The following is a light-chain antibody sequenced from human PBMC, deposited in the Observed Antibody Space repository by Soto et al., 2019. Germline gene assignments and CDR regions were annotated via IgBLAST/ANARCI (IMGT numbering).Light chain of an antibody. Sequence: DIQMTQSPSTLSASVGDRVTNTCRASQSVSAWLAWYQQKPGKAPELLIYSASTVETGVPSRFSGSGSETEFTLTISSLRPDDFATYYCQQYESYPLTFGGGTRIEIK. V-gene: IGKV1-5*03. J-gene: IGKJ4*01. CDR1: QSVSAW. CDR3: QQYESYPLT. CDR2: SAS.